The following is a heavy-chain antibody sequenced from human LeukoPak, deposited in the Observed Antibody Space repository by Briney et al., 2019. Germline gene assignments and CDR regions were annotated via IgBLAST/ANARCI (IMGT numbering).Heavy chain of an antibody. CDR1: GASISGYC. J-gene: IGHJ3*02. Sequence: SETLSHTCTVSGASISGYCWSWIRLPPGKGLEWIGDIYYSGSTNYNPSLKSRVTISVDTSKNQLSLKLSSVTAADTAMYYCAREDSSGWSAFDIWGHGTVVTVSS. V-gene: IGHV4-59*01. CDR2: IYYSGST. D-gene: IGHD6-19*01. CDR3: AREDSSGWSAFDI.